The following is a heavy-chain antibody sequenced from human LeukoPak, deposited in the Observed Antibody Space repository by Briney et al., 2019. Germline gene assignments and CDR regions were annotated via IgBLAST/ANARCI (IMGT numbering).Heavy chain of an antibody. CDR2: ISSSSSTI. CDR3: AKDPNSGSWYPTVLDY. V-gene: IGHV3-48*04. D-gene: IGHD6-13*01. J-gene: IGHJ4*02. Sequence: GGSLRLSCAASGFTFSSYSMNWVRQAPGKGLEWVSYISSSSSTIYYADSVKGRFTISRDNAKNSLYLQMNSLRAEDTAVYYCAKDPNSGSWYPTVLDYWGQGTLVTVSS. CDR1: GFTFSSYS.